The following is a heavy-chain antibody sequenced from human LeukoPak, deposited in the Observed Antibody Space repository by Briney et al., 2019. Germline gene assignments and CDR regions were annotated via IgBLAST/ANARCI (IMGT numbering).Heavy chain of an antibody. CDR3: ARTCSGGSCAFDY. Sequence: SETLSLTCTVSGGSISSYYWSWIRQPPGKGLECIGYIYYSGSTNYNPSLKSRVTISVDTSKNQFSLKLSSVTAADTAVYCCARTCSGGSCAFDYWGQGTLVTVSS. J-gene: IGHJ4*02. D-gene: IGHD2-15*01. CDR1: GGSISSYY. CDR2: IYYSGST. V-gene: IGHV4-59*08.